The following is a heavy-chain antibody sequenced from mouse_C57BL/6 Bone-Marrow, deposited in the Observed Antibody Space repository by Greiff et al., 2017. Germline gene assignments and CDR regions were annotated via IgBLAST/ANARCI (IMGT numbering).Heavy chain of an antibody. CDR3: YGSSAY. Sequence: QVQLQQPGAELVKPGASVKLSCKASGYTFTSYWMHWVKQRPGQGLEWIGMIHPNSGSTNYNEKFKSKATLTVDKSSSTAYMKLSSLTSEDAAIYYCYGSSAYWGQGTLVTVSA. CDR2: IHPNSGST. CDR1: GYTFTSYW. J-gene: IGHJ3*01. D-gene: IGHD1-1*01. V-gene: IGHV1-64*01.